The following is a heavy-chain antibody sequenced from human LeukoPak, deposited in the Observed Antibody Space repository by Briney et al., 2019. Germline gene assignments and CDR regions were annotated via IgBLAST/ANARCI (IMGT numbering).Heavy chain of an antibody. V-gene: IGHV1-2*02. J-gene: IGHJ6*03. CDR1: GYTFTDDY. D-gene: IGHD2-2*01. CDR3: ARGCQYQLLIFLYYYMDV. CDR2: INPNSGVT. Sequence: ASVTVSCKASGYTFTDDYVHWVRQAPGQGLEWMGWINPNSGVTNYAQKFQGRVTMTRDMSISTAYMELSRLRSDDTAVYYCARGCQYQLLIFLYYYMDVWGKGTTVTISS.